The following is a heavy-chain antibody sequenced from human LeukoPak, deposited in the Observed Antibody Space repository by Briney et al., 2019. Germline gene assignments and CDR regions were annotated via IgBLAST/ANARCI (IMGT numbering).Heavy chain of an antibody. V-gene: IGHV4-59*01. J-gene: IGHJ6*03. CDR2: IHYSGSS. Sequence: PSETLSLTCPVSGVSINSYFWGWIRQPPGKGLEWIGYIHYSGSSNYNSSLKSRVTIAVDTSKNQFSLRLTSVTAADTAVYYCARVITSGYSYYYYYMDFWGRGTTVTVSS. CDR3: ARVITSGYSYYYYYMDF. CDR1: GVSINSYF. D-gene: IGHD3-22*01.